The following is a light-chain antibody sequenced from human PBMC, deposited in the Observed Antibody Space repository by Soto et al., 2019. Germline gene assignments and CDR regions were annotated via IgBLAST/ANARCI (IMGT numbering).Light chain of an antibody. CDR2: GAS. Sequence: EVVMTQSPGTLSVSPGERVTLSCRASQSVSSDLAWYQQKPGQAPRLLIFGASTGATRVPARFSGSASGTEFTLAISSLQLDDCAVCYCQRYCNWHTTFTFGQGTNLEIK. J-gene: IGKJ2*01. V-gene: IGKV3-15*01. CDR3: QRYCNWHTTFT. CDR1: QSVSSD.